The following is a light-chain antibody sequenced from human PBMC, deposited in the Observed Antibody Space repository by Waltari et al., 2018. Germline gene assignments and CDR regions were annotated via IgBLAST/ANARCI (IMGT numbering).Light chain of an antibody. Sequence: QSALTQPASVSGSPGQSITVSCTGTSSDIGAYHYVSWYQQQPGKAPRLIIYNVNSRPSGGARRFSGSKSYNTASLTISGLQAEDEADYYCASYTKASTLIFGGGTRLTVL. CDR1: SSDIGAYHY. V-gene: IGLV2-14*03. J-gene: IGLJ2*01. CDR3: ASYTKASTLI. CDR2: NVN.